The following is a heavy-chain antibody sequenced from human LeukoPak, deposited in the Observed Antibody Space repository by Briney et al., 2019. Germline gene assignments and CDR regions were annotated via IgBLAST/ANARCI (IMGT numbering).Heavy chain of an antibody. Sequence: GASVKVSCKASGGTFSSHSFNWVRQAPGQGLEWMGGIIPMSSTTKYAQNFQGRVTITADGSTSTAFMELSSLRPEDTAVYYCALLRPQSEPDYWGQGTLVTVSS. J-gene: IGHJ4*02. CDR3: ALLRPQSEPDY. D-gene: IGHD3-16*01. CDR2: IIPMSSTT. CDR1: GGTFSSHS. V-gene: IGHV1-69*01.